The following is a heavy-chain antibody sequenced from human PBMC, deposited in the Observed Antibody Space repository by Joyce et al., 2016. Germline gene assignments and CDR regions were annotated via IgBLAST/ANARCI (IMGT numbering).Heavy chain of an antibody. CDR2: ISYDGIYK. Sequence: QVQLVESGGGVVQPGRSLRLSCVASGLTLSNYGVHWFRQVPGKGLEWVAFISYDGIYKYYADSVKGRFTISRDNSKNTVFLEMNSLRTEDTAVYYCAKILTATYSSGWFLDYWGQGTLVTVSS. CDR1: GLTLSNYG. J-gene: IGHJ4*02. CDR3: AKILTATYSSGWFLDY. D-gene: IGHD6-25*01. V-gene: IGHV3-30*18.